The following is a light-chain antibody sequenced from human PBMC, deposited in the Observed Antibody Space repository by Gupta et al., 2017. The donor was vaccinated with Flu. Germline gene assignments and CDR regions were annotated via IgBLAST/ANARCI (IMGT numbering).Light chain of an antibody. Sequence: QSVLTQPPSASRTPGQRVTISCSGSSSNIGSNTVNWYQQLPGTAPKLLIYSNNQRPSGVPDRFSGSKSGTSASLAISGLQSEDEADYYCAAWDDSLNGPNYVFGTGTKVTVL. V-gene: IGLV1-44*01. J-gene: IGLJ1*01. CDR3: AAWDDSLNGPNYV. CDR1: SSNIGSNT. CDR2: SNN.